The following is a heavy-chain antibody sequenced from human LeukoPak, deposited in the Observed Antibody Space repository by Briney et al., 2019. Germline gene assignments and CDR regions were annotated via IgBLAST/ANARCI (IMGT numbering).Heavy chain of an antibody. D-gene: IGHD3-22*01. J-gene: IGHJ5*02. CDR3: ARLGYDSSGYYHNWFDP. CDR1: GYTFTGYY. Sequence: ASVKVSCKASGYTFTGYYMHWVRQAPGQGLEWMGWINPNSGGTNYAQKFQGWVTMTRDTSISTAYMELSRLRSDDTAVYYCARLGYDSSGYYHNWFDPWGQGTLVTVSS. CDR2: INPNSGGT. V-gene: IGHV1-2*04.